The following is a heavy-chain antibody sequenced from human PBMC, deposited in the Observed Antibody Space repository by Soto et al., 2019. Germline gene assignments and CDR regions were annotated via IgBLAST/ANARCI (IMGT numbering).Heavy chain of an antibody. J-gene: IGHJ5*02. CDR2: IGRSGST. CDR1: GDSINSGACY. V-gene: IGHV4-34*01. D-gene: IGHD5-18*01. Sequence: PSETLSLTCAVSGDSINSGACYWTWIRQPPGKGLEWIGEIGRSGSTDYKPSLKSRVTISLDTSKNQFSLKLRFVTAADTAVYYCARGLRGYTYGRWFDPWGQGTQVTVYS. CDR3: ARGLRGYTYGRWFDP.